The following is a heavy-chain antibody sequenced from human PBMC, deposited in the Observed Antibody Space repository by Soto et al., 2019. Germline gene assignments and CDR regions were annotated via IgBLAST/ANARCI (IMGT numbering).Heavy chain of an antibody. CDR1: GYTFASYD. D-gene: IGHD3-10*01. J-gene: IGHJ5*02. V-gene: IGHV1-18*01. Sequence: ASVKVSCKASGYTFASYDSRWVRHAPGQGLEWMGWISAYNGNTNYAQKLQGRVAMTTDTSTSTAYMELRSLRSDDTAVYYCAREPSPGVSSTWFDPWGQGTLVTVSS. CDR3: AREPSPGVSSTWFDP. CDR2: ISAYNGNT.